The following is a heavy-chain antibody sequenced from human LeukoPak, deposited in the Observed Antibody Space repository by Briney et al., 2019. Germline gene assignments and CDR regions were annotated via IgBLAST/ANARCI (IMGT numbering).Heavy chain of an antibody. V-gene: IGHV1-69*04. D-gene: IGHD3-22*01. CDR1: GGTFRSYA. CDR2: IIPMLSIT. Sequence: SVKVSCKASGGTFRSYAINWVRQAPGQGLEWMGRIIPMLSITNYAQKLQGRVTITADKSTNTACMELSSLRSEDTAVYYCATYNVDYYDTSDGMDVWGQGTTVTVSS. CDR3: ATYNVDYYDTSDGMDV. J-gene: IGHJ6*02.